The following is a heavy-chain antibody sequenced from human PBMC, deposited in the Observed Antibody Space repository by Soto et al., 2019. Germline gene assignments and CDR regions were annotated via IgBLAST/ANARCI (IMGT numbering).Heavy chain of an antibody. CDR2: ISWNRNII. CDR3: AKGGLDGFCRCGRWYFDY. D-gene: IGHD2-15*01. Sequence: EVQLVESGGGLVQPGRSLRLSCAASGFTFDDYAMHWVRRVPGKGLEWGSSISWNRNIIGYADSVKGRFTISRDNAKNSLYLQMSSLRSEDTALYYCAKGGLDGFCRCGRWYFDYWGKGTLVTVSS. V-gene: IGHV3-9*01. CDR1: GFTFDDYA. J-gene: IGHJ4*02.